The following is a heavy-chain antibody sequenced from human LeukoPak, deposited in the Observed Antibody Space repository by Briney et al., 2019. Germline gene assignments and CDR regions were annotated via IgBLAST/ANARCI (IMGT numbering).Heavy chain of an antibody. J-gene: IGHJ2*01. CDR1: GGSITNYY. CDR3: ARLEEGFFDL. Sequence: SETLSLTCTISGGSITNYYWSWIRQPPGKRLEWVGYIYYSGSTNYNPSLKSRVTISVDTSKHQFSLKLTSVTAADTAVYYCARLEEGFFDLWDRGTLVTVSS. V-gene: IGHV4-59*08. CDR2: IYYSGST.